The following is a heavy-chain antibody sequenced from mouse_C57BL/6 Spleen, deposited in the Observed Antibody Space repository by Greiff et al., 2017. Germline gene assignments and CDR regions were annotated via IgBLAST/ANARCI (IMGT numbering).Heavy chain of an antibody. Sequence: LVKPGASVKMSCKASGYTFTDYYMNWVKQSHGKSLEWIGVINPYNGGTSYNQKFKGKATLTVDKSSSPAYMALNSLTSEDAAVYDCASITTVVARDYWGQGTTLTVSS. V-gene: IGHV1-19*01. D-gene: IGHD1-1*01. CDR2: INPYNGGT. CDR1: GYTFTDYY. J-gene: IGHJ2*01. CDR3: ASITTVVARDY.